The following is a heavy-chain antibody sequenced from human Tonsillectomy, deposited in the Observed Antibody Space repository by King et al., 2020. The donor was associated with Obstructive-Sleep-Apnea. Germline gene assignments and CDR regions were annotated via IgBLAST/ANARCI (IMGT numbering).Heavy chain of an antibody. CDR2: IRRKCYGGTT. CDR3: TPKLGYYDTSVYLGFY. CDR1: GFTFGDYA. Sequence: VQLVESGGGLVQPGRSLRLSCTASGFTFGDYAMSWFRQAPGKGPEGVGFIRRKCYGGTTEYAEAVKGRFTISRDDSRSIACLQMTSLKTDDTAVYYCTPKLGYYDTSVYLGFYWGQGTLVTVSS. V-gene: IGHV3-49*03. J-gene: IGHJ4*02. D-gene: IGHD3-22*01.